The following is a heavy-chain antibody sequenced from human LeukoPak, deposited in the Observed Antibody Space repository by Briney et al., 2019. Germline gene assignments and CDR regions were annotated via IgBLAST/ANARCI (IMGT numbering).Heavy chain of an antibody. J-gene: IGHJ6*02. CDR2: ISGSGSVGTT. CDR3: AKPPVAGNFYYYAMDV. D-gene: IGHD6-19*01. Sequence: PAESLRLSCVASRFTLTSYAVSWVRPAPGEGLEWVSAISGSGSVGTTYYADSVKGRFTISRDSSKNTMFLQMNSLRAEDTAIYYCAKPPVAGNFYYYAMDVWGQGTTVTVSS. CDR1: RFTLTSYA. V-gene: IGHV3-23*01.